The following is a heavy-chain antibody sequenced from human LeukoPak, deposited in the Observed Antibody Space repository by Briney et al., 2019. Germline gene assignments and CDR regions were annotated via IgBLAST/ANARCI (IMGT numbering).Heavy chain of an antibody. J-gene: IGHJ6*03. V-gene: IGHV3-20*04. D-gene: IGHD6-13*01. CDR2: INWNGGST. Sequence: GGSLRLSCAASGFTFDDYGMSWVRQAPGKGLEWVSGINWNGGSTGYADSVKGRFTISRDNAKNSLYLQMNSLRADDTAVYYCARDFGVAANPISYYYYYYMDVWGKGTTVTVSS. CDR1: GFTFDDYG. CDR3: ARDFGVAANPISYYYYYYMDV.